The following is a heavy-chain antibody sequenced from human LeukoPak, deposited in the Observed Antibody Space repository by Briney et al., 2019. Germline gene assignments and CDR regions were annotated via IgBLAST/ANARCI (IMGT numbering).Heavy chain of an antibody. J-gene: IGHJ4*03. CDR1: GFNVSSNY. CDR2: IYGADAA. V-gene: IGHV3-66*02. CDR3: VTSTGQQFIPYDY. Sequence: GGSLRLSCAASGFNVSSNYMTWIRQAPGKGLEWVSLIYGADAAYYAESVRGRFMISRDNLKNTLFLQMNSLRVEDTALYYCVTSTGQQFIPYDYWGQGTTVTVAS. D-gene: IGHD6-13*01.